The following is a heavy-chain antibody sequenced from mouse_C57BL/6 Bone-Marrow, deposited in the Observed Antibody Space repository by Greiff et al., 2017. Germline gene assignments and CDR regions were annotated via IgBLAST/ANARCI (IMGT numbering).Heavy chain of an antibody. CDR1: GYTFTSYW. Sequence: QVQLQQPGAELVKPGASVTLSCKASGYTFTSYWMHWVKQRPGQGLEWIGMIHPNSGSTNYNEKFKSKATLTVDKSSSTAYMQLSSLTSEDSAVYDCSREGYYCSSSFGYWGQGTLVTVSA. D-gene: IGHD1-1*01. CDR2: IHPNSGST. CDR3: SREGYYCSSSFGY. J-gene: IGHJ3*01. V-gene: IGHV1-64*01.